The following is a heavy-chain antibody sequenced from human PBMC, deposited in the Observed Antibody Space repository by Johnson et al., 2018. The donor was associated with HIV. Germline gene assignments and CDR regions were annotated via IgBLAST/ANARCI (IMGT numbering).Heavy chain of an antibody. CDR2: IRHDGNNK. J-gene: IGHJ3*01. CDR3: ARGHTWPKSGFDF. D-gene: IGHD3-3*01. V-gene: IGHV3-30*02. CDR1: GFTFSGYG. Sequence: QMQLVESGGGVVQPGWSLRLSCAVSGFTFSGYGMHWVRQTPGKGLEWVAFIRHDGNNKYYGESMKGRLIISRDNSKNMLYLEMQSLTTEDTAVYYCARGHTWPKSGFDFWGQGTMVTVSS.